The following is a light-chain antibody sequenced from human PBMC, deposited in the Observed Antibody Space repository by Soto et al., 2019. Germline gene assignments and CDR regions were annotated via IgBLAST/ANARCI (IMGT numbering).Light chain of an antibody. CDR1: SSDVGAYDY. CDR3: SSYTSSSTRV. Sequence: QSVLTQPASVSGSPGQSITISCTGTSSDVGAYDYVSWYQQHPDKAPTIMIYEVSNRPSGLANSFSGSKSVNTAPLTISGLQAEDEADYHCSSYTSSSTRVFVTGTKLTVL. J-gene: IGLJ1*01. V-gene: IGLV2-14*03. CDR2: EVS.